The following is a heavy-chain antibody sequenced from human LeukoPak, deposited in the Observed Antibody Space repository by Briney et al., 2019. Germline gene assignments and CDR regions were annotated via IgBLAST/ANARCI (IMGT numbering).Heavy chain of an antibody. Sequence: AGGSLRLSCAASGFTFSSYGMHWVRQAPGKGLEWVAVISYDGSNKYYADSVKGRFTISRDNSKNTLYLQMNSLRAEDTAVYYCAKESTRYDSSGHFDYWGQGTLVTVSS. CDR3: AKESTRYDSSGHFDY. CDR2: ISYDGSNK. V-gene: IGHV3-30*18. D-gene: IGHD3-22*01. J-gene: IGHJ4*02. CDR1: GFTFSSYG.